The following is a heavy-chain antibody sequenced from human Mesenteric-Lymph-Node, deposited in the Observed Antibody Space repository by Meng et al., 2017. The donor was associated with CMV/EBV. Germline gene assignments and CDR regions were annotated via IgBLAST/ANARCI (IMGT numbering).Heavy chain of an antibody. CDR1: GGSFSGYY. CDR2: INHSGVP. Sequence: QVQLQQLGAGLLKPSGTMSLTCAVYGGSFSGYYLGWIRQPPGKGLEWIGEINHSGVPNYNPSLKSRVTISLDRSKNQFSLKLSSVTAEDTAVYYCARGSDIPVNNYWGQGTLVTVSS. CDR3: ARGSDIPVNNY. V-gene: IGHV4-34*01. J-gene: IGHJ4*02. D-gene: IGHD2-15*01.